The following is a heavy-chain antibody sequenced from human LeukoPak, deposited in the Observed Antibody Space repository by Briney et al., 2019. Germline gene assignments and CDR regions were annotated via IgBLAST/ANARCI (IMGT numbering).Heavy chain of an antibody. Sequence: GGSLRLSCAASGFTFGSYAMSWVRQAPGKGLEWVGRIKSKTDGGTTDYAAPVKGRFTISRDDSKNTLYLQMNSLKTEDTAVYYCTTAEWLLSPDAFDIWGQGTMVTVSS. D-gene: IGHD3-3*01. V-gene: IGHV3-15*01. J-gene: IGHJ3*02. CDR3: TTAEWLLSPDAFDI. CDR1: GFTFGSYA. CDR2: IKSKTDGGTT.